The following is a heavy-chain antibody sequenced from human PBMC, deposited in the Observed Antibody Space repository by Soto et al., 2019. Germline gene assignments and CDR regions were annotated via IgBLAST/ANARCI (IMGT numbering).Heavy chain of an antibody. D-gene: IGHD2-8*01. J-gene: IGHJ5*02. CDR2: IYYSGST. CDR1: GDSISSSSYY. V-gene: IGHV4-39*01. CDR3: ARLLYGRRFDP. Sequence: PSETLSLTCTVSGDSISSSSYYWGWTRQPPGKGLEWIGTIYYSGSTYYNPSLKSRVTISVDTSKSQFSLKLSSVTAADTAVYYCARLLYGRRFDPWGQGTLVTVSS.